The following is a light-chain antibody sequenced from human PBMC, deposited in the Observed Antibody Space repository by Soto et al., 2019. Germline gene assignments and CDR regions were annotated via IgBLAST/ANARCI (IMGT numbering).Light chain of an antibody. Sequence: QSVLTQPPSASGTPGQRVTISCSGSSSNIGSNTVNWYQQLPGTAPKLLIYSNNQRPSGVPDRFSGSKSGTSASLAISGLQSEDEDDYDCAAWDDSLNGYVVFGGGTQLTVL. CDR1: SSNIGSNT. J-gene: IGLJ2*01. CDR2: SNN. CDR3: AAWDDSLNGYVV. V-gene: IGLV1-44*01.